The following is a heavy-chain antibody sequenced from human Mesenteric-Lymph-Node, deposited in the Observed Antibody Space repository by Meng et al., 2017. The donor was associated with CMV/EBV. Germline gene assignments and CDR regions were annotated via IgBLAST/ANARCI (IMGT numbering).Heavy chain of an antibody. CDR2: IYYSGGT. Sequence: GSISRGGYYWSWIRQHPGKGLEWIGYIYYSGGTYYNPSLRSRVAISVDTSKNQFSLKLSSVTAADTAVYYCARGGGYYDSSGAPDYWGQGTLVTVSS. D-gene: IGHD3-22*01. J-gene: IGHJ4*02. CDR1: GSISRGGYY. V-gene: IGHV4-31*02. CDR3: ARGGGYYDSSGAPDY.